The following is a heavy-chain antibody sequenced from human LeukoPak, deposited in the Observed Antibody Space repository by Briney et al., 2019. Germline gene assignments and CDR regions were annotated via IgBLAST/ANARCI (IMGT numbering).Heavy chain of an antibody. V-gene: IGHV4-39*01. J-gene: IGHJ3*02. Sequence: SETLSLTCTVSGGSISSSSYYWGWIRQPPGKGLEWIGRIYYSGSTYYNPSLKSRVTISVDTSKNQFSLKLSSVTAADTAVYYCARPKTTTSYYDFWSGFNDAFDIWGQGTMVTVS. CDR1: GGSISSSSYY. D-gene: IGHD3-3*01. CDR3: ARPKTTTSYYDFWSGFNDAFDI. CDR2: IYYSGST.